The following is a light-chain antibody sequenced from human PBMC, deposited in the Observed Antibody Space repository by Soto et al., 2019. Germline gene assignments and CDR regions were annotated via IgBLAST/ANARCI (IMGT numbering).Light chain of an antibody. CDR3: AAWDDNLRGLV. J-gene: IGLJ2*01. CDR2: RAD. Sequence: QSVLTQPPSASGTPGQTVTISCSGGSANIGSNYVYWYHQLPGAAPRLLMYRADQRPSGVPDRFSGSKSGTSASLASSGPRSEDEADYYCAAWDDNLRGLVFGGGTKVTVL. CDR1: SANIGSNY. V-gene: IGLV1-47*01.